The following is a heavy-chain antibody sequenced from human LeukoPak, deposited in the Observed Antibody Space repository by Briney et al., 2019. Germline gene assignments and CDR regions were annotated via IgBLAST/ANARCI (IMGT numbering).Heavy chain of an antibody. Sequence: GASVKVSCKASGYTFTGYYMHWVRQAPGQGLEWMGWINPNSGGTNYAQKFQGRVTMTRDTSISTAYMELSRLRSDDTAVYYCARSVDTAMVGWFDPWGQGTLVTVSS. V-gene: IGHV1-2*02. CDR1: GYTFTGYY. D-gene: IGHD5-18*01. CDR3: ARSVDTAMVGWFDP. J-gene: IGHJ5*02. CDR2: INPNSGGT.